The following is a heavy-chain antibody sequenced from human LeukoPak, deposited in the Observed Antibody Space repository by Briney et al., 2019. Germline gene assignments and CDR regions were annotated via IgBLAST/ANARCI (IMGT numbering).Heavy chain of an antibody. J-gene: IGHJ4*02. CDR2: IYYSGST. CDR1: GGSISSYY. D-gene: IGHD6-13*01. Sequence: SETLSLTCTVSGGSISSYYWSWIRQPPGKGLEWIGYIYYSGSTNYNPSLKSRVTISVDTSKNQFSLKLSSVTAADTAVYYCARQLQQLPPHFDYWGQGTLVTVSS. V-gene: IGHV4-59*08. CDR3: ARQLQQLPPHFDY.